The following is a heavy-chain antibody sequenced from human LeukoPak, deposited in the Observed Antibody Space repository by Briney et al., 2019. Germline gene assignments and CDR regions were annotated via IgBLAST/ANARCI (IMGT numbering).Heavy chain of an antibody. CDR2: INPNSGGT. CDR1: GYTFTGYY. D-gene: IGHD6-6*01. J-gene: IGHJ4*02. Sequence: ASVKVSCKASGYTFTGYYMHWVRQAPGQGLEWMGWINPNSGGTNYAQKFQGRVTMTRDTSISTAYMELSRLRSDDTAVYYCARDLRCGSSSAFSRFDYWGQGTLVTVSS. CDR3: ARDLRCGSSSAFSRFDY. V-gene: IGHV1-2*02.